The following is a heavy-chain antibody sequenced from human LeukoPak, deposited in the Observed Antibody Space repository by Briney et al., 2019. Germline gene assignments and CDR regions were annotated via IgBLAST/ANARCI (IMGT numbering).Heavy chain of an antibody. Sequence: SETLSLTCAVYGGSFSGYYWSWIRQPPGKGLEWIGEINHSGSTNYNPSLKSRVTISVDTSKNQFSLKLSSVTAADTAVYYCAREGVVPLWFMDVWGKGTTVTVSS. V-gene: IGHV4-34*01. CDR1: GGSFSGYY. J-gene: IGHJ6*04. CDR2: INHSGST. CDR3: AREGVVPLWFMDV. D-gene: IGHD3-3*01.